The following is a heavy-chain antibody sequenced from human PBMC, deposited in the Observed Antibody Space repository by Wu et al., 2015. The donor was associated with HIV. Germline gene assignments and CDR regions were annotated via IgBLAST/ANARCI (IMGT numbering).Heavy chain of an antibody. Sequence: VQLVQSGAEVKKPEASVKVSCKASGYTFNTYDITWVRQGTGQGLEWMGWMNPNSGNTGYAQKFQGRVTMTRNTSISTAYMELSGLKSGDTAMYYCARLIHSRGYYQGXDDAFDVWGQGTMVTSLQ. V-gene: IGHV1-8*01. CDR1: GYTFNTYD. CDR3: ARLIHSRGYYQGXDDAFDV. CDR2: MNPNSGNT. D-gene: IGHD3-22*01. J-gene: IGHJ3*01.